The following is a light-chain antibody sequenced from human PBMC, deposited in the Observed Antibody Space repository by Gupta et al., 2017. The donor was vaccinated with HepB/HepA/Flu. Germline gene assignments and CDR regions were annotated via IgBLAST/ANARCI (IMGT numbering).Light chain of an antibody. J-gene: IGLJ2*01. CDR1: NGYIGGYNY. CDR2: DVS. V-gene: IGLV2-14*03. CDR3: SSYASISALVV. Sequence: QSALTQPASVSGSPGQPFTISCTGTNGYIGGYNYVSWYQQNPGKATKLMIYDVSTRPPGVSDRFSGSKSGNTTSLTTTGLQAEDEADYYCSSYASISALVVFGGGTKLTVL.